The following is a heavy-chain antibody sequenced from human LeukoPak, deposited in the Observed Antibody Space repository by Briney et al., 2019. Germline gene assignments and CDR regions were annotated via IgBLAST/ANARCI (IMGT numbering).Heavy chain of an antibody. CDR2: IYPGDSDT. Sequence: GESLKISCKGSGYNFTSYWIVWVRQMPGKGLEWMGIIYPGDSDTRYSPFFQGQVTISADKSISAAYLQWSSLTASDTAMYYCARRSSTASRYFDFWGQGTLVTVSS. V-gene: IGHV5-51*01. CDR1: GYNFTSYW. CDR3: ARRSSTASRYFDF. J-gene: IGHJ4*02. D-gene: IGHD2/OR15-2a*01.